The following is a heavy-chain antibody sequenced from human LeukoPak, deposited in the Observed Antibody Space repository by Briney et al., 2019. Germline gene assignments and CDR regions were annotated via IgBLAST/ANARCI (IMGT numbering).Heavy chain of an antibody. D-gene: IGHD5-18*01. CDR2: ISSSSSYI. CDR1: GFTFSSYS. J-gene: IGHJ4*02. V-gene: IGHV3-21*01. CDR3: ARVLLSTAMVENYYFDY. Sequence: GGSLRLSCAASGFTFSSYSMNWVRQAPGKGLEWVSSISSSSSYIYYADSVKGRFTISRDNAKNSLYLQMNSLIAEDTAVYYCARVLLSTAMVENYYFDYWGQGTLVTVSS.